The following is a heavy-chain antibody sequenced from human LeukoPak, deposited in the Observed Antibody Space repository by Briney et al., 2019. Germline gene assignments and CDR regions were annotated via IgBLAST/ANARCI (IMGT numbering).Heavy chain of an antibody. J-gene: IGHJ4*02. CDR2: IYYSGST. D-gene: IGHD6-13*01. CDR3: ARDRVLGSSEGFDY. CDR1: GGSISSSSYY. Sequence: SETLSLTCTVSGGSISSSSYYWGWIRQPPGKGLEWIGSIYYSGSTYYNPSLKSRVTISVDTSKNQFSLKLSSVTAADTAVYYCARDRVLGSSEGFDYWGQGTLVTVSS. V-gene: IGHV4-39*02.